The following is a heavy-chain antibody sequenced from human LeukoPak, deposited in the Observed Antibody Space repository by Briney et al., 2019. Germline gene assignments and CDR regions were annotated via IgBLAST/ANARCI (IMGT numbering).Heavy chain of an antibody. V-gene: IGHV3-9*01. J-gene: IGHJ4*02. CDR3: AKGYYNDSNPIDY. CDR2: ISWNSGSI. CDR1: GFTFDDYA. Sequence: GGSLRLSCAASGFTFDDYAMHWVRQAPGKGLEWVSGISWNSGSIGYADSVKGRFTISRDNAKNSLYLQMNSLRAEDTALYYCAKGYYNDSNPIDYWGQGTLVTVSS. D-gene: IGHD3-22*01.